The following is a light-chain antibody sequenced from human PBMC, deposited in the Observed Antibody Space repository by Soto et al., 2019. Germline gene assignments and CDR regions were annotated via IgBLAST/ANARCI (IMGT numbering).Light chain of an antibody. J-gene: IGKJ4*01. V-gene: IGKV1-9*01. CDR2: EAF. CDR1: QDINSY. CDR3: QQTRSYPST. Sequence: IQLTQSPSSLSASIGDRVTITCRASQDINSYLAWYQQKPGKAPNLLIYEAFILQRGVPSRFSGSISGTDFTLTISSLQAEDFATYYCQQTRSYPSTFGGGTKVDIK.